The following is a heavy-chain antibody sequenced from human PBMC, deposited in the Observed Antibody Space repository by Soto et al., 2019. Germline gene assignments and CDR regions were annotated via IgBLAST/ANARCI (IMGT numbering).Heavy chain of an antibody. CDR1: GYTFTSYY. CDR2: INPSGGST. J-gene: IGHJ6*02. CDR3: ARSLEVGDYYYGMDV. V-gene: IGHV1-46*01. Sequence: QVQLVQSGAEVKKPGASVKVSCKASGYTFTSYYMHWVRQAPGQGLEWMGIINPSGGSTSYAQKYQGRVTMTRDTSTSTVDMELSSLRSEDTAVYYCARSLEVGDYYYGMDVWGQGTTVTVSS.